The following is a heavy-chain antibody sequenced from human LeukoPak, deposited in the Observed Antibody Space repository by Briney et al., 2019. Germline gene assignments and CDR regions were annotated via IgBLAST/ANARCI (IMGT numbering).Heavy chain of an antibody. Sequence: GGSLRLSCAASGFTFSSYWMSWVRQAPGKGLEWVANIKQDGSEKNYVDSVKGRFTISRDNAKNSLLLQMDSLRAEDTAVYYRARDDGYGSGSLNPYYYYGMDVWGKGTTVTVSS. CDR2: IKQDGSEK. D-gene: IGHD3-10*01. J-gene: IGHJ6*04. V-gene: IGHV3-7*03. CDR1: GFTFSSYW. CDR3: ARDDGYGSGSLNPYYYYGMDV.